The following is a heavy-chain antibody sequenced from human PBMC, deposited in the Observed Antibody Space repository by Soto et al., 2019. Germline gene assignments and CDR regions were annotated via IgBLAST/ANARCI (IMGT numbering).Heavy chain of an antibody. CDR3: ARDVIGHENYEIIGYYFDH. D-gene: IGHD3-22*01. CDR2: IDPSGGIT. CDR1: GYSFTNFH. Sequence: QVQLSQFGAEVKKPGASVKVSCKASGYSFTNFHIHWVRQAPGQGLEWMGMIDPSGGITRDYQRIQGRITMTRDATTSTVYMELRSLTSEDTSVYYCARDVIGHENYEIIGYYFDHWGQVALVTVSS. J-gene: IGHJ4*02. V-gene: IGHV1-46*01.